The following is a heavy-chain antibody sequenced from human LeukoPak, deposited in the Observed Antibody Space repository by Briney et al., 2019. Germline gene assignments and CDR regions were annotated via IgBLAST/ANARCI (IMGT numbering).Heavy chain of an antibody. CDR1: GGSLSGGDYY. V-gene: IGHV4-31*03. CDR3: ARGRNLERLLWFGESSNWFDP. Sequence: TLSLTCTVSGGSLSGGDYYWSWIRQHPGKGLEWIGYIHYSGRTYYNPSLKSRLTISVDESKNHFSLKLRSVIAAGTAVYYCARGRNLERLLWFGESSNWFDPWGQGTLVTVSS. J-gene: IGHJ5*02. CDR2: IHYSGRT. D-gene: IGHD3-10*01.